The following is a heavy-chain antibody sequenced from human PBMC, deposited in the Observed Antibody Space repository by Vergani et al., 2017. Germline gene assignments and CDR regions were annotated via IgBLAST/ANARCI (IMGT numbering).Heavy chain of an antibody. V-gene: IGHV3-13*01. D-gene: IGHD2-15*01. CDR3: ARGERGYCSGGSCLQDAFDI. CDR1: GFTFSSYD. Sequence: EVQLLESGGGLVQPGGSLRLSCAASGFTFSSYDMHWVRQATGKGLEWVSAIGTAGDTYYPGSVKGRFTISRENAKNSLYLQMNSLRAGDTAVYYCARGERGYCSGGSCLQDAFDIWGQGTMVTVSS. CDR2: IGTAGDT. J-gene: IGHJ3*02.